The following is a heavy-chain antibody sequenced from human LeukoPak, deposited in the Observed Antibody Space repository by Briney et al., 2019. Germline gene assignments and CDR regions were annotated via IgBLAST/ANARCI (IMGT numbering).Heavy chain of an antibody. J-gene: IGHJ4*02. CDR3: ARDPSRGYTYGYGDL. D-gene: IGHD5-18*01. CDR1: RFSISGYW. CDR2: IMKDGTEK. V-gene: IGHV3-7*01. Sequence: GGSLRLSCAAARFSISGYWMNCGRQAPGKGLEWVANIMKDGTEKYYVDSVKGRFTISRDNAKNSLYLQMNSLRAEDTAVYYCARDPSRGYTYGYGDLWGQGTLVTVSS.